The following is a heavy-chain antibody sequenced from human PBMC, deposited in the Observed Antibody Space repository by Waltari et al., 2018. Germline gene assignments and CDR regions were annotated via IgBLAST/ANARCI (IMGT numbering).Heavy chain of an antibody. Sequence: QLVESGGGLAQPGGSLRLSCVGSGFTFSGYEMNWVGQAPGKGLEWVSYINGGGTSRHYADSVKGRFTVSRDNAKNSLYLQMSSLRADDTAVYYCARDLPHGYFDVWGRGALVVVSS. CDR1: GFTFSGYE. CDR2: INGGGTSR. D-gene: IGHD6-25*01. V-gene: IGHV3-48*03. J-gene: IGHJ2*01. CDR3: ARDLPHGYFDV.